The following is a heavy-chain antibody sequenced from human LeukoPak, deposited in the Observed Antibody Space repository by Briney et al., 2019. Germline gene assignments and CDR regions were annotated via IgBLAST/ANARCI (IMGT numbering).Heavy chain of an antibody. CDR3: ARVGRYCSGGSCYYPYDAFDI. Sequence: GGSLRLSCAASGFTFSTYTINWVRQAPGKGLEWVSSISTTSTYIYYADPVKGRFTISRDNAKNSLYLQMNSLRAEDTAVYYCARVGRYCSGGSCYYPYDAFDIWGQGTMVTVSS. CDR1: GFTFSTYT. D-gene: IGHD2-15*01. J-gene: IGHJ3*02. CDR2: ISTTSTYI. V-gene: IGHV3-21*01.